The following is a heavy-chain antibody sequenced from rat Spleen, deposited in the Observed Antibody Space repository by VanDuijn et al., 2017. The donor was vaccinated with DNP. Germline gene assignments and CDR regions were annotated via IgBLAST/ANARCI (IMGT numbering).Heavy chain of an antibody. CDR1: GFTFSDYY. J-gene: IGHJ3*01. V-gene: IGHV5-22*01. CDR2: VSHEGTST. Sequence: EVLLVESDGGLVQPGRSLKLSCAVSGFTFSDYYMAWVRQAPKKGLEWVASVSHEGTSTYYGDSVKGRFTISRDNAKSTVYLQMNSLGSEDTAIYYCVRPDVYYGLEDWSANWGQGTLVTVSS. CDR3: VRPDVYYGLEDWSAN. D-gene: IGHD1-6*01.